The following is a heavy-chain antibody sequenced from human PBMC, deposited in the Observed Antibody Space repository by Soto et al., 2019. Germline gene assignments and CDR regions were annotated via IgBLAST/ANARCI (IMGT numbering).Heavy chain of an antibody. CDR1: GYTFTSYG. CDR2: ISAYNGNT. J-gene: IGHJ6*02. Sequence: QVQLVQSGAEVKKPGASVKVSCKASGYTFTSYGISWVRQAPGQGLEWMGCISAYNGNTNYAQKLQGRVTMTTDTSTSTAYMGLRSLRSDDTAVYYCARGSPPSPYPEYYYYGMDVWGQGTTVTVSS. V-gene: IGHV1-18*01. CDR3: ARGSPPSPYPEYYYYGMDV.